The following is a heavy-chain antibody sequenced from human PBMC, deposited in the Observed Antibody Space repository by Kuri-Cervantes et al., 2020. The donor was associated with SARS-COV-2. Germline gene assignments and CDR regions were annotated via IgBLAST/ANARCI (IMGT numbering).Heavy chain of an antibody. V-gene: IGHV3-21*03. CDR1: GFTFSSYS. CDR3: TRDRLLWFGESQT. CDR2: ISCSRSYM. J-gene: IGHJ5*02. D-gene: IGHD3-10*01. Sequence: GGSLRLSCAASGFTFSSYSMNWVRQAPGKGLEWVSSISCSRSYMYYADSVKGRFTISRDNAKNSLYLQMNSLKTEDTAVYYCTRDRLLWFGESQTWGQGTLVTVSS.